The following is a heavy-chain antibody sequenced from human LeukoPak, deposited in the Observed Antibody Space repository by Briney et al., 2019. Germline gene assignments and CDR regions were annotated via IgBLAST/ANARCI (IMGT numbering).Heavy chain of an antibody. CDR2: ISWNSGSI. J-gene: IGHJ4*02. CDR3: AREASWDGYNSYYFDY. Sequence: GRSLRLSCAASGFTFDDYAMHWVRQAPGKGLEWVSGISWNSGSIGYADSVKGRFTISRDNAKNSLYLQMNSLRAEDTAVYYCAREASWDGYNSYYFDYWGQGTLVTVSS. CDR1: GFTFDDYA. V-gene: IGHV3-9*01. D-gene: IGHD5-24*01.